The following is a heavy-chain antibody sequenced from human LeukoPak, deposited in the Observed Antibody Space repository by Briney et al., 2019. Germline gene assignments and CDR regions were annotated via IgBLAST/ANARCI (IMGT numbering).Heavy chain of an antibody. J-gene: IGHJ6*03. V-gene: IGHV3-53*01. CDR2: LYSSGTT. CDR1: GFSVNSDY. Sequence: GGSLRLSCSASGFSVNSDYMTWVRQAPGKGLDWVSVLYSSGTTVYADSVKGRFTISRDNSKNTLYLQMNSLRAEDTAVYYCARDRPYCSSTSCHNYYYYYMDVWGKGTTVTVSS. D-gene: IGHD2-2*02. CDR3: ARDRPYCSSTSCHNYYYYYMDV.